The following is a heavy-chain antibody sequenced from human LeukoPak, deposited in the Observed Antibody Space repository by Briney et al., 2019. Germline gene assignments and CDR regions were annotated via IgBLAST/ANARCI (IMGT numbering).Heavy chain of an antibody. CDR2: IIPIFGTA. J-gene: IGHJ5*02. CDR1: GGTFSSYA. CDR3: ARGVVVAATSYNWFDP. Sequence: SVKVSCKASGGTFSSYAISWVRQAPGQGLEWMGGIIPIFGTANYAQKFQGRVAITADESTSTAYMELSSLRSEDTAVYYCARGVVVAATSYNWFDPWGQGTLVTVSS. D-gene: IGHD2-15*01. V-gene: IGHV1-69*13.